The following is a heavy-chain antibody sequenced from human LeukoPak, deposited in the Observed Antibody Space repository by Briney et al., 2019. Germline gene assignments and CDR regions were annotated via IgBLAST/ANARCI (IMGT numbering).Heavy chain of an antibody. V-gene: IGHV4-39*01. J-gene: IGHJ3*02. D-gene: IGHD5-12*01. CDR1: GGSTSSNSYY. Sequence: SETLSLTCTVSGGSTSSNSYYWGWIRQPPGKGLEWIGSIYYSGSTYYNPSLKSRVTISVDTSKNQFSLKLSSVTAADTAVYYCARHGASWVIVATILHAFDIWGQGTMVTVSS. CDR2: IYYSGST. CDR3: ARHGASWVIVATILHAFDI.